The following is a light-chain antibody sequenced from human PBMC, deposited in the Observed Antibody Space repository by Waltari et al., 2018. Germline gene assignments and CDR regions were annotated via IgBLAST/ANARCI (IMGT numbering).Light chain of an antibody. Sequence: EIVLTQSPATLSLSPGERATLSCRARKRESSSLAWYQQKPGQAPRLLIYDATNRATGIPARFSGGGSGTDFTLTISSLEPEDFVVYYCQQRSNWPWTFGQGTKVESK. J-gene: IGKJ1*01. CDR2: DAT. CDR3: QQRSNWPWT. V-gene: IGKV3-11*01. CDR1: KRESSS.